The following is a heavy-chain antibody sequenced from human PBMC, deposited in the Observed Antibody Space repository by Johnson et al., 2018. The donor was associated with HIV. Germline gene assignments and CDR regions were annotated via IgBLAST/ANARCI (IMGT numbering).Heavy chain of an antibody. CDR3: VRGGQWGATDAFDF. CDR2: ISYDGSNK. Sequence: HVQLVESGGGVVQPGRSLRLSCAVSGFTFSSYGMHWVRRAPGKGLEWVAVISYDGSNKYYADSVKGRFTISTDNAKNSLYLQMNSLRPEDTAVYYCVRGGQWGATDAFDFWDQGTMVTVSS. CDR1: GFTFSSYG. D-gene: IGHD6-19*01. J-gene: IGHJ3*01. V-gene: IGHV3-30*03.